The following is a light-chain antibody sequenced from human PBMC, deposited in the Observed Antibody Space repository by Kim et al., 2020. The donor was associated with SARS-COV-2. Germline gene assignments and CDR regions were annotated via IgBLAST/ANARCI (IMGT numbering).Light chain of an antibody. CDR1: HNINSY. J-gene: IGKJ2*01. Sequence: SASVGYRVTITCRASHNINSYLNWYQLKSGRAPKLLIYGASSLRSGVPSRFSGSGSGTDFNLTIYSLQPEDFAAYFCQQSYSTPHIFGQGTKVEI. CDR2: GAS. CDR3: QQSYSTPHI. V-gene: IGKV1-39*01.